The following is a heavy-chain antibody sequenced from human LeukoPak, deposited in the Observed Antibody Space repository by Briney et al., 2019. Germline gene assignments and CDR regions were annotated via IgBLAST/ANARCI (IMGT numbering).Heavy chain of an antibody. J-gene: IGHJ5*02. CDR3: ARDQMGMNWFDP. CDR2: IYYSVST. V-gene: IGHV4-59*12. D-gene: IGHD1-26*01. CDR1: GGSISSYY. Sequence: SQTLSLTSTVSGGSISSYYWSWIRQPPGKGLEWIGYIYYSVSTNYNPSLKSRVTISLDTSKNQFSLKLSSVTAADTAVYYCARDQMGMNWFDPWGQGTLVTVSS.